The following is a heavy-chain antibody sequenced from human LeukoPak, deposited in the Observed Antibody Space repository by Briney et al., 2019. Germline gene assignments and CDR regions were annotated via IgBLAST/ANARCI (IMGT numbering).Heavy chain of an antibody. D-gene: IGHD6-19*01. CDR2: VSYTGSDM. Sequence: GGSLRLSCAASGFSFSDYVMHWVRQAPGKGLEWVAVVSYTGSDMYYADSVKGRVTISRDNSKNTLYLQMSSPRADDTAMYYCARGLGGYSSGWYIPQMDYWGQGILVTVSS. CDR1: GFSFSDYV. CDR3: ARGLGGYSSGWYIPQMDY. J-gene: IGHJ4*02. V-gene: IGHV3-30*04.